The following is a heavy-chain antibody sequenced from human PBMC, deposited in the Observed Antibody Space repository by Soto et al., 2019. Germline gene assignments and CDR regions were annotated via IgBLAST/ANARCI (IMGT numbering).Heavy chain of an antibody. D-gene: IGHD3-10*02. V-gene: IGHV5-51*01. CDR3: ARTASGHYYCVRGGGGGLFDP. Sequence: PGESLKISCNGSAHSFTNYWIGWVRQMPGKGLEWMGSIYPGDSDIKYSPSFQGQVTISADKSINTAYLQWSSLKASDSAMYYCARTASGHYYCVRGGGGGLFDPWGQGTMVTVSS. J-gene: IGHJ5*02. CDR1: AHSFTNYW. CDR2: IYPGDSDI.